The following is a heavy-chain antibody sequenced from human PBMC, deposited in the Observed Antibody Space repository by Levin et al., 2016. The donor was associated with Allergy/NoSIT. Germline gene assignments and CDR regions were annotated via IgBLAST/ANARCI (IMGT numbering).Heavy chain of an antibody. CDR1: GFTFGDYY. D-gene: IGHD5-12*01. CDR3: ARDALSSGSTPYFDS. V-gene: IGHV3-11*06. Sequence: GGSLRLSCAASGFTFGDYYMSWIRLTPGKGLEWISYISSSGIYTRYRDSVKGRFTISRDNANNSLFLQIQGLRAEDTAVYFCARDALSSGSTPYFDSWGQGTLVTVSS. J-gene: IGHJ4*02. CDR2: ISSSGIYT.